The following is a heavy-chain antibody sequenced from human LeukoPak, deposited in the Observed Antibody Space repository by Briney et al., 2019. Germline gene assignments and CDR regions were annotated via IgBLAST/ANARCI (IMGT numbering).Heavy chain of an antibody. CDR3: SVMHRYYDGSGYWVQ. D-gene: IGHD3-22*01. V-gene: IGHV3-23*01. CDR1: GFTFSSYA. Sequence: GGPLRLSCEASGFTFSSYAMSWVRQAPGKGLEWVSGISTNGGSTSYADSVKGRLTISRDNPRNMLYMEMNSLRAEDTAVDYCSVMHRYYDGSGYWVQWGQGTLVTVSS. CDR2: ISTNGGST. J-gene: IGHJ4*02.